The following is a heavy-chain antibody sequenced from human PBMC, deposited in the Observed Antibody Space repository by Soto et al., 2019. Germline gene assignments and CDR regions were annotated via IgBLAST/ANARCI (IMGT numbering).Heavy chain of an antibody. CDR3: ARAADILTSDAFDI. Sequence: GGSLRLSCAASGFTFSNYAMSWVRQAPGKGLEWVSSITSTSSYIYYADSVKGRFTISRDNAKNSLYLQMNSLRAEDMAVYYCARAADILTSDAFDIWGQGTMVTVSS. V-gene: IGHV3-21*01. J-gene: IGHJ3*02. CDR1: GFTFSNYA. D-gene: IGHD3-9*01. CDR2: ITSTSSYI.